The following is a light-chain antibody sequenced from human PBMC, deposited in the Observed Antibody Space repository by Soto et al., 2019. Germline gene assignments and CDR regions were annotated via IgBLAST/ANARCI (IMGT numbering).Light chain of an antibody. CDR1: SSDVGGYNY. Sequence: QSALTQPPSASGSPGQSVTISCTGTSSDVGGYNYVSWYQQHPGKAPKLMISEVSKRPSGVPDRFSGSKSGNTASLTVSGLQAEDEADYYCSSYAGSTVVFGGGTKVTVL. CDR2: EVS. CDR3: SSYAGSTVV. J-gene: IGLJ2*01. V-gene: IGLV2-8*01.